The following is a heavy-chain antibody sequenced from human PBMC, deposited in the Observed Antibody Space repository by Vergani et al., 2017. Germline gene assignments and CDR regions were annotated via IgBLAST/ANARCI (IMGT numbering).Heavy chain of an antibody. D-gene: IGHD4-17*01. CDR1: GGSISSGYY. CDR3: ARGRYMTTVTRFDY. V-gene: IGHV4-38-2*01. Sequence: QVQLQQWGPGLVTPSGTLSLTCAVYGGSISSGYYWGWIRQPPGKGLEWIGSIYHSGSTHYNPSLKSRVTISVDTSKNQFSLKLSSVTAADTAVYYCARGRYMTTVTRFDYWGQGTLVTVSS. J-gene: IGHJ4*02. CDR2: IYHSGST.